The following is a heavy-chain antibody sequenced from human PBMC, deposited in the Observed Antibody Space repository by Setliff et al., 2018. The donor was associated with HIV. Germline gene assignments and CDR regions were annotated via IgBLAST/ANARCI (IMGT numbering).Heavy chain of an antibody. CDR2: SNSDGSST. V-gene: IGHV3-74*03. CDR3: ARDIWGSSWYSSALNDAFDI. CDR1: GFTFNTYW. Sequence: GGSLRLSCAASGFTFNTYWMHWVRQSPGKGLVWVSHSNSDGSSTTYADSVKGRFTISRDNAKNTLYLQMNSLRAEDTAVYYCARDIWGSSWYSSALNDAFDIWGQGTMVTVSS. D-gene: IGHD6-13*01. J-gene: IGHJ3*02.